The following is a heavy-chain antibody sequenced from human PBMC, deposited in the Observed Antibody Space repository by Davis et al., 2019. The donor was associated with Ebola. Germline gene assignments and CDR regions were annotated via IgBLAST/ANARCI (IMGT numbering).Heavy chain of an antibody. D-gene: IGHD6-13*01. V-gene: IGHV4-59*01. CDR3: ARRPLVGAAAGIWFDP. CDR1: GGSISIYY. Sequence: PSETLSLTCTVSGGSISIYYWSWIRQPPGKGLGWIGYVHDSGSTDYNHSLKSRAAIAVDTSKNQFSLKLSSVTAADTAVYYCARRPLVGAAAGIWFDPWGQGTLVTVSS. CDR2: VHDSGST. J-gene: IGHJ5*02.